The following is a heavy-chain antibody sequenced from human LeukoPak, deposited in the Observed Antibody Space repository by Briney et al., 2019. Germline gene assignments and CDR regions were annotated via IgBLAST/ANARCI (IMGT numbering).Heavy chain of an antibody. CDR2: ISNSGSFE. Sequence: PGGSLRLSCAASGFTFNDYSMNWVRQAPGKGLEGVSSISNSGSFEFYADSVKGRFTVSRDNAKHSLYLQMNGLRAEDTAVYYCARGHYGDTYGMDVWGQGTAVTVSS. CDR3: ARGHYGDTYGMDV. D-gene: IGHD4-17*01. V-gene: IGHV3-21*01. J-gene: IGHJ6*02. CDR1: GFTFNDYS.